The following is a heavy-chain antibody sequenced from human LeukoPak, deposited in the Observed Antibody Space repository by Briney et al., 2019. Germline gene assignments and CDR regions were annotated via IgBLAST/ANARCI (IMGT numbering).Heavy chain of an antibody. Sequence: PSETLSLTCTVSGGSISSYYWSWIRQTPGKGLEWIGYIYYSGSTNYNPSLKSRVTISVDTSKNQFSLKLNSVTAADTAIYYCARRSSWSSFDYWGQGTLVTVSS. D-gene: IGHD6-13*01. V-gene: IGHV4-59*08. CDR1: GGSISSYY. CDR3: ARRSSWSSFDY. CDR2: IYYSGST. J-gene: IGHJ4*02.